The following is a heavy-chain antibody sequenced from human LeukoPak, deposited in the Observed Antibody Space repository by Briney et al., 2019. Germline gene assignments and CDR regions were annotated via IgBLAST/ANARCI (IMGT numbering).Heavy chain of an antibody. J-gene: IGHJ4*02. CDR3: ARCLEGGDILTGSGY. V-gene: IGHV3-21*01. CDR1: GFTFSSYS. Sequence: GGSLRLPCAASGFTFSSYSMNWVRQAPGKGLEWVSSIRTSSSYIYYADSVKGRFTISRDNTKNSLYLQMNSLRAEDTAVYYCARCLEGGDILTGSGYWGQGTLVTVSS. D-gene: IGHD3-9*01. CDR2: IRTSSSYI.